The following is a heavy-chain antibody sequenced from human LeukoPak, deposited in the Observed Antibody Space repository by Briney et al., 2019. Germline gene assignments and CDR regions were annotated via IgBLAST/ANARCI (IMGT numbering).Heavy chain of an antibody. CDR3: ARDAPSDDYGDYDPFDY. CDR2: ISSSSSYI. Sequence: PGGSLRASCAASGFTFSSYSMNWVRQAPGKGLEWVSSISSSSSYIYYADSVKGRFTISRDNAKNSLYLQMNSLRAEDTAVYYCARDAPSDDYGDYDPFDYWGQGTLVAVSS. D-gene: IGHD4-17*01. V-gene: IGHV3-21*01. CDR1: GFTFSSYS. J-gene: IGHJ4*02.